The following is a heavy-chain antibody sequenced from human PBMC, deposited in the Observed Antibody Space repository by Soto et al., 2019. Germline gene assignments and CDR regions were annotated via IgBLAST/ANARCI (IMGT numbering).Heavy chain of an antibody. CDR3: ASSIMDCTNGVCYTGYFQH. CDR1: GYTFTGYY. V-gene: IGHV1-2*04. J-gene: IGHJ1*01. CDR2: INPNSGGT. Sequence: VSVKVSCKASGYTFTGYYMHWVRQAPGQGLEWMGWINPNSGGTNYAQKFQGWVTMTRDTSISTAYMELSRLRSDDTAVYYCASSIMDCTNGVCYTGYFQHWGQGTLVTVSS. D-gene: IGHD2-8*01.